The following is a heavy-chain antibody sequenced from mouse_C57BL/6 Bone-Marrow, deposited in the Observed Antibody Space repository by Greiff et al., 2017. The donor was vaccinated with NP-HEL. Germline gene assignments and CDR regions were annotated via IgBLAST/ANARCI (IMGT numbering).Heavy chain of an antibody. V-gene: IGHV1-26*01. CDR1: GYTFTDYY. CDR2: INPNNGGT. Sequence: VQLQQSGPELVKPGASVKISCKASGYTFTDYYMNWVKQSHGKSLEWIGAINPNNGGTSYTQKFKGKATLTVDKSSSTAYMELRSLTAEDSAVYYCARLGYWGQGTTLTVSS. CDR3: ARLGY. J-gene: IGHJ2*01.